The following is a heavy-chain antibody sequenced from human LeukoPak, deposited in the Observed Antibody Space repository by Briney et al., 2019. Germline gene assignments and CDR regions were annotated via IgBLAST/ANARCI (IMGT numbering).Heavy chain of an antibody. CDR2: ISSSSSYI. D-gene: IGHD5-24*01. CDR1: GFTFSSYS. Sequence: PGGSLRLSCAASGFTFSSYSMNWVRQAPGKGLEWVSSISSSSSYIYYADSVKGRFTISRDNAKNSLYLQMNSLRAEDTAVYYCARDVDGYNFDYYYYYMDVWGKGTTVTVSS. CDR3: ARDVDGYNFDYYYYYMDV. J-gene: IGHJ6*03. V-gene: IGHV3-21*01.